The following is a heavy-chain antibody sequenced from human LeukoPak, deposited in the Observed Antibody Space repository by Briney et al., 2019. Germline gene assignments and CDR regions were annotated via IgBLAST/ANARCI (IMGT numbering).Heavy chain of an antibody. V-gene: IGHV3-23*01. Sequence: GGSLRLSCAASGITFSNYAMSWVRQAPGKGLEWVSAVSGSGGTTYFADSVKGRFTISRDNSKNTLFLQMNSLRAEDTAVYYCARLIAAAATGFDYWGQGTLVTVSS. D-gene: IGHD6-13*01. CDR2: VSGSGGTT. CDR1: GITFSNYA. J-gene: IGHJ4*02. CDR3: ARLIAAAATGFDY.